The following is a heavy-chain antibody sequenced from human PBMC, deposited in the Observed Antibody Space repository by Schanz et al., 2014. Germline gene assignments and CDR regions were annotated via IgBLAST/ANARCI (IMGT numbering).Heavy chain of an antibody. Sequence: QVQLLESGGGVVQPGRSLRLSCAVSGFTFSSYGMHWVRQSPGKGLEWVALISYDGSNKYYADSVKGRFTISRDNSRNTVYLQMSSLRAEDTAVYYCVKDDRGDVVVVAANYWGQGAQVIVSS. CDR1: GFTFSSYG. J-gene: IGHJ4*02. CDR3: VKDDRGDVVVVAANY. CDR2: ISYDGSNK. V-gene: IGHV3-30*18. D-gene: IGHD2-15*01.